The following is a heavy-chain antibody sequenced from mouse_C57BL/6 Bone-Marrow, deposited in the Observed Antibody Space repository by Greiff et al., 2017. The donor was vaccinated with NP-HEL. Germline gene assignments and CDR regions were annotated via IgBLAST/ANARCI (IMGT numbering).Heavy chain of an antibody. CDR2: IYPRSGNT. CDR3: AREELGRGHFDY. D-gene: IGHD4-1*01. CDR1: GYTFTSYG. V-gene: IGHV1-81*01. J-gene: IGHJ2*01. Sequence: VKLVESGAELARPGASVKLSCKASGYTFTSYGISWVKQRTGQGLEWIGEIYPRSGNTYYNEKFKGKATLTADKSSSTAYMELRILTSEDSAVYFCAREELGRGHFDYWGQGTTLTVSS.